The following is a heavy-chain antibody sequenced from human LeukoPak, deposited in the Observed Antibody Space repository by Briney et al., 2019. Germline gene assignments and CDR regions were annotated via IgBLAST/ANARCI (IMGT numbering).Heavy chain of an antibody. J-gene: IGHJ4*02. Sequence: GGSLRLSWAASGXTFSTYWMSWFRQAPGKGLQWVVNIKPDGSEKYYVDSVKGRFTISRDNAKNSVDLQMNSLRVEDTAVYYCARGQSWAFDFWGQGTLVTVSS. V-gene: IGHV3-7*05. CDR1: GXTFSTYW. CDR3: ARGQSWAFDF. CDR2: IKPDGSEK. D-gene: IGHD1-26*01.